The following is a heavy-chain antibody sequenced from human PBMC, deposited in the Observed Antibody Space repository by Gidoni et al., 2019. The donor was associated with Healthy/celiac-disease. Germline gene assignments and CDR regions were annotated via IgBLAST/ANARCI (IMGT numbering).Heavy chain of an antibody. CDR2: IYYSGST. CDR3: ASWSLAGGWYEGGAFDI. V-gene: IGHV4-59*01. D-gene: IGHD6-19*01. CDR1: GGSISSYY. Sequence: QVQLQESGPGLVKPSETLSLTCTVSGGSISSYYWSWIRQPPGKGLEWIGYIYYSGSTNYNPSLKSRVTISVDTSKNQFSLKLSSVTAADTAVYYCASWSLAGGWYEGGAFDIWGQGTMVTVSS. J-gene: IGHJ3*02.